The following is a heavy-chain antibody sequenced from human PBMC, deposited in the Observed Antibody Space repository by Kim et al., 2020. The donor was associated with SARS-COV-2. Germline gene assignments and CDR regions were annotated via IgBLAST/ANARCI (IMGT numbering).Heavy chain of an antibody. J-gene: IGHJ4*01. CDR1: GGSISSYY. CDR3: SRRGLGYCSGGSCYYGFD. V-gene: IGHV4-59*08. Sequence: SETLSLTCTVSGGSISSYYWSWIRQPPGKGLEWIGYIYYSGSTNYNPSLKSRVTISVDTSKNQLSLKLSSVTAADTAVYYCSRRGLGYCSGGSCYYGFD. D-gene: IGHD2-15*01. CDR2: IYYSGST.